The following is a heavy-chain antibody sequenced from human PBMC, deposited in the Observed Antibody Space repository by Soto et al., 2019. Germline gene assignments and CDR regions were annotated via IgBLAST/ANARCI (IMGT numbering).Heavy chain of an antibody. CDR2: IYYSGST. CDR1: GGSISSSSYY. D-gene: IGHD2-15*01. V-gene: IGHV4-39*01. Sequence: QLQLQESGPGLVKPSETLSLTCTVSGGSISSSSYYWGWIRQPPGQGLEWIGSIYYSGSTYYNPSLMSRVTITVDTSKNQVSLKLSAVTAADTSVYYCASYWSGGSCYSHAFDIWGQVTLVTVSS. CDR3: ASYWSGGSCYSHAFDI. J-gene: IGHJ4*02.